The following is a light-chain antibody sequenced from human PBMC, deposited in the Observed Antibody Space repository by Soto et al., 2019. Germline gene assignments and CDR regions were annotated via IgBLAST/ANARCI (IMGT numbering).Light chain of an antibody. V-gene: IGLV4-69*01. J-gene: IGLJ2*01. Sequence: HLVLTQSPSASASLGASVKLTCTLNSGHSSYAIAWHQQQPEKGPRYLMKLNSDGSHSKGDGIPDRFSGSSSGAERYLTISSLQSEDEADYYCQTWDTGIRVVFGGGTKLTVL. CDR1: SGHSSYA. CDR3: QTWDTGIRVV. CDR2: LNSDGSH.